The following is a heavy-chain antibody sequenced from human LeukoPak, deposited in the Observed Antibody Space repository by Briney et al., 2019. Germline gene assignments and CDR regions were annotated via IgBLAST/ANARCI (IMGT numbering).Heavy chain of an antibody. CDR1: GYTFTDYY. CDR2: INPKSGAA. CDR3: ASPGSNSGTYYYFEY. V-gene: IGHV1-2*02. J-gene: IGHJ4*02. D-gene: IGHD1-26*01. Sequence: ASVKVSCKASGYTFTDYYIHWVRQAPGQGLGWMGWINPKSGAANYARQFQGRVTMTRDTSITSAYMEMSSLTSDDTALYYCASPGSNSGTYYYFEYWGQGTLVTVSS.